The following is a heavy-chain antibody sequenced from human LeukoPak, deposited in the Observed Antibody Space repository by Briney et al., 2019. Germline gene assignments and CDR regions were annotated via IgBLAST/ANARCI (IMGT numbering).Heavy chain of an antibody. V-gene: IGHV3-21*01. CDR3: ARVTPDSSTYYFDY. J-gene: IGHJ4*02. Sequence: GGSLRLSCAASGFTFSSYSMNWVRQAPGKGLEWVSSISSSSSYIYYAGSVKGRFTISRDNAKNSLYLQMNSLRAEDTAVYYCARVTPDSSTYYFDYWGQGTLVTVSS. CDR1: GFTFSSYS. CDR2: ISSSSSYI. D-gene: IGHD3-22*01.